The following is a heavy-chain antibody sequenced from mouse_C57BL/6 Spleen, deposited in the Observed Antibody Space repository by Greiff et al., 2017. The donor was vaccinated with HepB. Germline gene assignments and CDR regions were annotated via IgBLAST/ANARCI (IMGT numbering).Heavy chain of an antibody. J-gene: IGHJ2*01. CDR3: TKDYYGSSPYYFDY. CDR1: GFNIKDDY. CDR2: IDPENGDT. Sequence: EVQLQQSGAELVRPGASVKLSCTASGFNIKDDYMHWVKQRPEQGLEWIGWIDPENGDTEYASKLQGKATITADTSSNTAYLQLSSLTSEDTAVYYCTKDYYGSSPYYFDYWGQGTTLTVSS. V-gene: IGHV14-4*01. D-gene: IGHD1-1*01.